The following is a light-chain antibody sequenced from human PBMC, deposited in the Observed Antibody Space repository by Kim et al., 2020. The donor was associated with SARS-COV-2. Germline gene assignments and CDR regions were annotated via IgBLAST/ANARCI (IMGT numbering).Light chain of an antibody. J-gene: IGKJ2*01. CDR1: QSVDRW. CDR2: DTS. Sequence: IQLTQSPSTLSASVGDRVTITCRASQSVDRWLAWYQHKPGTAPNVLIYDTSSLQSGVPSRFSGSGSGTEFTLTIDSLQPDDFATYYCQQYNKHFSFGQGTKLEIK. V-gene: IGKV1-5*01. CDR3: QQYNKHFS.